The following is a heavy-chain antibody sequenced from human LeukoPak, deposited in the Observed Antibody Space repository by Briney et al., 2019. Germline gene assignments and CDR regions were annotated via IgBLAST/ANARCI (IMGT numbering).Heavy chain of an antibody. CDR3: ARGSTQYSSGWYGLDY. Sequence: GGSLRLSCAASGFPFSTYAMSWVRQAPGKGLVWVSRVNSDGSSTTYADSVKGRFTISRDNAKNTLYLQMNSLRAEDTAVYYCARGSTQYSSGWYGLDYWGQGTLVTVSS. CDR2: VNSDGSST. J-gene: IGHJ4*02. D-gene: IGHD6-19*01. CDR1: GFPFSTYA. V-gene: IGHV3-74*01.